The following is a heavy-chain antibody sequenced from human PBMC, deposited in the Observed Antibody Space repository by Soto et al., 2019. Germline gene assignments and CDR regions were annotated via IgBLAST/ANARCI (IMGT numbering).Heavy chain of an antibody. D-gene: IGHD6-13*01. J-gene: IGHJ3*02. CDR1: GDSISSGGFS. V-gene: IGHV4-30-2*01. Sequence: SETLSLTCAVSGDSISSGGFSWSWIRQPPGKGLEWIGYIYHSGSSFYNPSLKSRVTISVDGSKNQFSLKVNSVTAADTAVYYCARRYSSAFDIWGQGTMVTVSS. CDR2: IYHSGSS. CDR3: ARRYSSAFDI.